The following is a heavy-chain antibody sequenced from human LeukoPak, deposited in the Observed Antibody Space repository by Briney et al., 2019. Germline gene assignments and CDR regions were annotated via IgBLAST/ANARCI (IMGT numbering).Heavy chain of an antibody. CDR2: IYTSGST. J-gene: IGHJ3*02. D-gene: IGHD5-18*01. CDR3: ARDKETGYSYGDDAFDI. Sequence: SETLSLTCTVSGGSISSYYCSWIRQPAGKGLEWIGRIYTSGSTNYKSSLKSRVTMSVDTSKNQFSLKLSSVTAADTAVYYCARDKETGYSYGDDAFDIWGQGTMVTVSS. CDR1: GGSISSYY. V-gene: IGHV4-4*07.